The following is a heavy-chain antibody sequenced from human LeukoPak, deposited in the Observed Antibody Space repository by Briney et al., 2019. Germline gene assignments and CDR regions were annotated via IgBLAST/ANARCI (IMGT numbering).Heavy chain of an antibody. CDR1: GYSFTSYW. V-gene: IGHV5-51*01. D-gene: IGHD6-13*01. CDR2: IYPDGSDT. CDR3: ARQGSGAGYSSSWYDY. J-gene: IGHJ5*01. Sequence: GESLKISCKGSGYSFTSYWIVWVRQMPGKGLEWMGIIYPDGSDTRYSPSFQGQVTISADKSISTAYLQWSSLEASDTAFYYCARQGSGAGYSSSWYDYWGNGTLVTVSS.